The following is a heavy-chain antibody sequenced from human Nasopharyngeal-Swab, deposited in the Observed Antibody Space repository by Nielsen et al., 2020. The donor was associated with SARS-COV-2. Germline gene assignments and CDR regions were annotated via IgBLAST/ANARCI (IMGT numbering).Heavy chain of an antibody. V-gene: IGHV4-59*01. D-gene: IGHD3-22*01. J-gene: IGHJ4*02. CDR2: INSSGTT. CDR1: GGSISTYY. CDR3: ARDHSYYDSNGYYFDY. Sequence: SETLSLTCTVSGGSISTYYWSWIRQPPGKGLEWIGYINSSGTTNYNPSLKSRVTISVDKSKNQFSLKLSSVTAADTAVYYCARDHSYYDSNGYYFDYWVLGTLVTVSS.